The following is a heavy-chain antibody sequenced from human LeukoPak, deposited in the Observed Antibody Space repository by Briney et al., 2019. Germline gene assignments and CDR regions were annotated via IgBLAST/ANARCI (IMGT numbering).Heavy chain of an antibody. CDR3: AREYLKYYDFWSGYTY. V-gene: IGHV3-20*04. J-gene: IGHJ4*02. CDR2: INWNGGST. D-gene: IGHD3-3*01. Sequence: GGSLRLSCAASGFTFSSYSMNWVRQAPGKGLEWVSGINWNGGSTGYADSVKGRFTISRDNAKNSLYLQMNSLRAEDTALYYCAREYLKYYDFWSGYTYWGQGTLVTVSS. CDR1: GFTFSSYS.